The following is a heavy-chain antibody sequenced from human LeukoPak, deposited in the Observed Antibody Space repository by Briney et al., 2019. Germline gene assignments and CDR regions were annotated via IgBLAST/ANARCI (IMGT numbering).Heavy chain of an antibody. V-gene: IGHV3-49*04. CDR3: TRGGTFGGAPDY. D-gene: IGHD3-16*01. CDR2: IRSKAYGGTT. J-gene: IGHJ4*02. Sequence: PGGSLRLSRTTSGFTFVNYGLSWVRQAPGKGLEWVGFIRSKAYGGTTEYAASVKGRFTISRDDSKSIAYLQMNSLKTEDTAVYYCTRGGTFGGAPDYWGQGTLVTVSS. CDR1: GFTFVNYG.